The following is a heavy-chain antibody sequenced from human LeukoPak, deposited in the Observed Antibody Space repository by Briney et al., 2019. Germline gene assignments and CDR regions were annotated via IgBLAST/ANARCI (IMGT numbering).Heavy chain of an antibody. D-gene: IGHD3-3*01. Sequence: ASVKVSCKASGYTFTSYDINWVRQATGQGLEWMGWMNPNSGNTGYAQKFQGRVTITRNTSISTAYMELSSLRSEDTAVYYCARGYHYDFWSGYDFWGQGTLVTVSS. J-gene: IGHJ4*02. CDR1: GYTFTSYD. CDR2: MNPNSGNT. V-gene: IGHV1-8*03. CDR3: ARGYHYDFWSGYDF.